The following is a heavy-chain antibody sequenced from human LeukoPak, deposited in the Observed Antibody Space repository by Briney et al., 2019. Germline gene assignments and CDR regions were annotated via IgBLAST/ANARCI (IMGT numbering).Heavy chain of an antibody. CDR1: GFTFSTYW. CDR3: ARASTTVPNLLDN. J-gene: IGHJ4*02. V-gene: IGHV3-74*03. Sequence: GGSLRLSCVASGFTFSTYWMHWVRQAPGKGLLWVSRLSGDRSSTKYADSLKGRFTISRDNAKNTLYLQMNSLRAEDTAVYFCARASTTVPNLLDNWSQGTLVTVSS. D-gene: IGHD4-17*01. CDR2: LSGDRSST.